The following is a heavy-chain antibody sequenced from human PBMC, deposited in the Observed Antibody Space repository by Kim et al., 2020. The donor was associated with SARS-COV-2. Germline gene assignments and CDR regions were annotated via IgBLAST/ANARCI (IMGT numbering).Heavy chain of an antibody. Sequence: SQTLSLTCAISGDSVSSNAPAWDWIRQSPSRGLEWLGRSYFRSKWIHDYAVSLRSRMTINPDTSKNQFSLHLNSVTPEDTAGYYCVRASGRSYDYWGQG. V-gene: IGHV6-1*01. J-gene: IGHJ4*02. CDR3: VRASGRSYDY. D-gene: IGHD3-16*02. CDR2: SYFRSKWIH. CDR1: GDSVSSNAPA.